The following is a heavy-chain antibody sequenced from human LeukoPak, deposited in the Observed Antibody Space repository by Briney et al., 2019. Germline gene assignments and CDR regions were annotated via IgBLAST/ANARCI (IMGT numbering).Heavy chain of an antibody. CDR1: GFMLSSYD. V-gene: IGHV3-23*01. CDR2: ISGSDGST. J-gene: IGHJ4*02. CDR3: AKAPVTTCRGAYCYPFDY. D-gene: IGHD2-21*01. Sequence: PGGSLRLSCAASGFMLSSYDMSWVRQAPGKGLEWVSSISGSDGSTYYADSVKGRFTISRDSSKNTLFLQMNRLRPEDAAVYYCAKAPVTTCRGAYCYPFDYWGQGTLVTVSS.